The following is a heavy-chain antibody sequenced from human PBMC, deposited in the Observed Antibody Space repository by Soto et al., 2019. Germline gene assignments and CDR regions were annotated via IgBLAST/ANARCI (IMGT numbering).Heavy chain of an antibody. J-gene: IGHJ4*02. D-gene: IGHD5-18*01. CDR1: GFTFSSYA. CDR3: ARPRIQLWLQGASGFDY. Sequence: QVQLVESGGGVVQPGRSLRLSCAASGFTFSSYAMHWVRQAPGKGLEWVAVISYDGSNKYYEDSVTGRFTISRDNSKNTLYLQMNSLRAEDTAVYYCARPRIQLWLQGASGFDYWGKGTLVTVSS. V-gene: IGHV3-30-3*01. CDR2: ISYDGSNK.